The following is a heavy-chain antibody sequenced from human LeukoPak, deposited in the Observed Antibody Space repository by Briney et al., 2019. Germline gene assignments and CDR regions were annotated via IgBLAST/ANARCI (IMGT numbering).Heavy chain of an antibody. V-gene: IGHV4-4*09. D-gene: IGHD5-12*01. CDR2: IYSSGST. J-gene: IGHJ4*02. CDR3: ARRATMLAGGYFDY. CDR1: GGFISSYY. Sequence: SETLSLTCTVSGGFISSYYWSWIRQPPGKGLEWIGYIYSSGSTNYNPSLKSRVTISVDTPKNQFSLKLSSVTAADTAVYYCARRATMLAGGYFDYWGQGTLVTVSS.